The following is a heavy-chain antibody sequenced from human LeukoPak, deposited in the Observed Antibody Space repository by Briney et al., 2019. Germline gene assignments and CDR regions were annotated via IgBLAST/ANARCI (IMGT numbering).Heavy chain of an antibody. CDR3: ARHSSVAGTSGCFDS. CDR2: IIPIFDTA. V-gene: IGHV1-69*13. J-gene: IGHJ5*01. CDR1: GGTFSNYA. D-gene: IGHD6-19*01. Sequence: ASVKVSCKASGGTFSNYAISWVRQAPGQGLEWMGGIIPIFDTADYAQKFQGRLTITADESTSTAYMELSSLRAEDTAMYYCARHSSVAGTSGCFDSWGQGTLVTVSS.